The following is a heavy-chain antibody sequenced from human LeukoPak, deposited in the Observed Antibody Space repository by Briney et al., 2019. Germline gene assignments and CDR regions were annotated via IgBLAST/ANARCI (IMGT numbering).Heavy chain of an antibody. Sequence: GRSLRLSCAASGFTFSNYGMHWVRQAPGKGLEWVVVISYDGSNKYYADSVKGRFTISRDNSKNTLYLQMNSLRADDTAVYYCAKDRNYVGTLDYWGQGTLVTVSS. CDR1: GFTFSNYG. V-gene: IGHV3-30*18. CDR3: AKDRNYVGTLDY. J-gene: IGHJ4*02. D-gene: IGHD3-10*02. CDR2: ISYDGSNK.